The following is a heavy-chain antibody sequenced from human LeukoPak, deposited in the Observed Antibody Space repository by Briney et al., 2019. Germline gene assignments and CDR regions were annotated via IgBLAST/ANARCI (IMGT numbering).Heavy chain of an antibody. CDR2: INPNSGGT. CDR3: ATDRVYYDSSGYLNFDY. V-gene: IGHV1-2*06. J-gene: IGHJ4*02. D-gene: IGHD3-22*01. Sequence: ASVKVSCKASGYTFTGYYMHWARQAPGQGLEWMGRINPNSGGTNYAQKFQGRVTMTEDTSTDTAYMELSSLRSEDTAVYYCATDRVYYDSSGYLNFDYWGQGTLVTVSS. CDR1: GYTFTGYY.